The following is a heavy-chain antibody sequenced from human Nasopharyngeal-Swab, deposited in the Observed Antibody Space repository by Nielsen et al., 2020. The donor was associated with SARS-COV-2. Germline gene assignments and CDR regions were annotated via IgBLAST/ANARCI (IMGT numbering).Heavy chain of an antibody. D-gene: IGHD1-26*01. CDR3: AKEDGIVGATRDFGAY. Sequence: WTRQPPGKGLEWVSAISGSGGSTYYADSVKGRFTISRDNSKNTLYLQMNSLRAEDTAVYYCAKEDGIVGATRDFGAYWGQGTLVTVSS. V-gene: IGHV3-23*01. J-gene: IGHJ4*02. CDR2: ISGSGGST.